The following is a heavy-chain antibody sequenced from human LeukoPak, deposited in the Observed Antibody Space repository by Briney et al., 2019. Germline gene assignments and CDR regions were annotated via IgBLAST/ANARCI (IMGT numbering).Heavy chain of an antibody. CDR3: ARHSDCGGDCPFDY. CDR2: IYPDDSES. Sequence: GESLKISCKASGYNLVSYWIAWVRQMPGRGLEWMGVIYPDDSESRYSSSFQGQVTISVDKSINSDYLQWSSLKASDTAMYYCARHSDCGGDCPFDYWGQGTLVTVSS. CDR1: GYNLVSYW. D-gene: IGHD2-21*02. J-gene: IGHJ4*02. V-gene: IGHV5-51*01.